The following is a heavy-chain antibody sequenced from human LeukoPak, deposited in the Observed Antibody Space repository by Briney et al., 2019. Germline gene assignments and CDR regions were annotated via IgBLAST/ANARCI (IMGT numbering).Heavy chain of an antibody. D-gene: IGHD6-19*01. CDR3: ARERGIAVAGSRYFQH. CDR2: INPSGGST. Sequence: ASVKVSCKASGYTFTSYYMHWVRQAPGQGLEWMGIINPSGGSTSYAQKFQGRVTMTRDTSTSTVYIELSSLRSEDTAVYYCARERGIAVAGSRYFQHWGQGTLVTVSS. CDR1: GYTFTSYY. J-gene: IGHJ1*01. V-gene: IGHV1-46*01.